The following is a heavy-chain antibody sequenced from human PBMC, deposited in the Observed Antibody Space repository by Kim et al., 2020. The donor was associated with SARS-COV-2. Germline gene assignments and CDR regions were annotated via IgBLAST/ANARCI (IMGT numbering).Heavy chain of an antibody. CDR1: GGSFSGYY. D-gene: IGHD5-18*01. Sequence: SETLSLTCAVYGGSFSGYYWSWIRQPPGKGLEWIGEINHSGSTNYNPSLKSRVTISVDTSKNQFSLKLSSVTAADTAVYYCARGGYSYGSFWYYGMDVWGQGTTVTVSS. J-gene: IGHJ6*02. CDR2: INHSGST. V-gene: IGHV4-34*01. CDR3: ARGGYSYGSFWYYGMDV.